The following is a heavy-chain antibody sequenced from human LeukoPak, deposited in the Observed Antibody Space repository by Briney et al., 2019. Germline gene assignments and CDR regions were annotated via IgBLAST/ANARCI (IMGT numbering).Heavy chain of an antibody. D-gene: IGHD4-17*01. V-gene: IGHV3-21*06. CDR1: GLTFNIYT. J-gene: IGHJ4*02. CDR2: ITGDTHYK. CDR3: ARLLKNDYGDRSAFDY. Sequence: GGSLRLSCSASGLTFNIYTMNWVRQAPGKGLEWVSSITGDTHYKYYADSLKGRFTISRDNAKNSLYLQMNNLRVDDTAIYFCARLLKNDYGDRSAFDYWGLGALLTVSS.